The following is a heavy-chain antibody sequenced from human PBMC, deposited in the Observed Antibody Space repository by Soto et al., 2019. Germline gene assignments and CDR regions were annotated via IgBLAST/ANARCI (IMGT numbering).Heavy chain of an antibody. Sequence: GGSLRLSCAASGFTFSSYSMHWVRQAPGKGLEWVAVISYDGSNKYYADSVKGRFTISRDNSKNTLYLQMNSLRAEDTAVYYCAKPFYEAPAGEDAFDIWGQGTMVTVSS. D-gene: IGHD3-16*01. CDR1: GFTFSSYS. V-gene: IGHV3-30*18. CDR2: ISYDGSNK. J-gene: IGHJ3*02. CDR3: AKPFYEAPAGEDAFDI.